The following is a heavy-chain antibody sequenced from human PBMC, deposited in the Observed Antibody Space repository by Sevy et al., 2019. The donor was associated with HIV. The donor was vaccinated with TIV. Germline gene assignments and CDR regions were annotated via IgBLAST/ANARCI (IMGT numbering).Heavy chain of an antibody. J-gene: IGHJ4*02. Sequence: GGSLRLSCAASGFTFSSYSMNWVRQAPGKGLEWVSSISSSSSYIYYADSVKGRFTISRDNAKNSLYLQMNSLRAEDTAVYYCARGGVGSNYMTTVTTTLNYWGQGTLVTVSS. D-gene: IGHD4-17*01. CDR3: ARGGVGSNYMTTVTTTLNY. CDR2: ISSSSSYI. V-gene: IGHV3-21*01. CDR1: GFTFSSYS.